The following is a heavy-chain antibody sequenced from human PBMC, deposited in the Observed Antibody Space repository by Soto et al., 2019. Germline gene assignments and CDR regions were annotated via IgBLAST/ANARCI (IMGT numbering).Heavy chain of an antibody. CDR2: INPSAGNA. D-gene: IGHD4-17*01. CDR3: ARLAAVTPPFYYDF. J-gene: IGHJ4*02. Sequence: ASVKVSCKASGYTLISYYMHWVRQAPGQGFEWMGVINPSAGNAVYAQKFQGRVTMTRDTSTSTVYMELSSLRSEDTAMYYCARLAAVTPPFYYDFWSQGIQVTVSS. V-gene: IGHV1-46*01. CDR1: GYTLISYY.